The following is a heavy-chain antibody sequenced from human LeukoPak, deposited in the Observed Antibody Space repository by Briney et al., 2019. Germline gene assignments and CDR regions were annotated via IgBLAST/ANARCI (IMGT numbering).Heavy chain of an antibody. J-gene: IGHJ4*02. V-gene: IGHV1-18*01. Sequence: ASVKVSCKASGYTFTSYGISWVRQAPGQGLEWMGWISAYNGNTNYAQKLQGRVTMTTDTSTSTAYMELRSLRSDDTAVYYCATEITTVTTLSGHVYWGQGTLVTVSS. CDR3: ATEITTVTTLSGHVY. CDR1: GYTFTSYG. D-gene: IGHD4-17*01. CDR2: ISAYNGNT.